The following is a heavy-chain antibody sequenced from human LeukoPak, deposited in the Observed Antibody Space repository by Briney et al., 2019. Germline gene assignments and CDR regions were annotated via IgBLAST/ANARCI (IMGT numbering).Heavy chain of an antibody. V-gene: IGHV3-48*03. CDR1: VVTLSSYE. CDR2: ISSSGSTI. CDR3: ARDGERDYGSGSYCDY. Sequence: GGSLRLSSAPSVVTLSSYEMNWVPPAPGKGRERVSYISSSGSTIYYADSVKGRFTISRDNAKNSLYLQMNSLRAEDTAVYYCARDGERDYGSGSYCDYWGQGTLVTVSS. D-gene: IGHD3-10*01. J-gene: IGHJ4*02.